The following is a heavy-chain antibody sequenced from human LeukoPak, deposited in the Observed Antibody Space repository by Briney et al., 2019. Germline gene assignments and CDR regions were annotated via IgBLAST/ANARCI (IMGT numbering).Heavy chain of an antibody. CDR3: ARGGGLDV. D-gene: IGHD3-16*01. J-gene: IGHJ6*02. Sequence: GGSLRLSCAASGFTFGSYWMNWARQAPWKGLEWVASINHNGNVNYYVDSVKGRFTISRDNAKNSLYLQMSNLRAEDTAVYFCARGGGLDVWGQGATVTVSS. CDR2: INHNGNVN. CDR1: GFTFGSYW. V-gene: IGHV3-7*03.